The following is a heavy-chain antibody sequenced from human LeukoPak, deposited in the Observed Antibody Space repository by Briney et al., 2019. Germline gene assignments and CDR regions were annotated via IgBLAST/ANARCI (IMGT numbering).Heavy chain of an antibody. CDR2: IIPIFGTA. D-gene: IGHD3-10*01. CDR1: GGTFSSYA. CDR3: ARVNDYYGSGSYLFDP. V-gene: IGHV1-69*05. Sequence: SVKVSCKASGGTFSSYAISWVRQASGQGLEWMGGIIPIFGTANYAQKFQGRVTITTDESTSTAYMELSSLRSEDTAVYYCARVNDYYGSGSYLFDPWGQGTLVTVSS. J-gene: IGHJ5*02.